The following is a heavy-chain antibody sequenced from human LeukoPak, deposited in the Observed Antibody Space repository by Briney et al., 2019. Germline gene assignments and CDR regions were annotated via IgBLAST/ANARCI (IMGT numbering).Heavy chain of an antibody. Sequence: SETLSLTCTVSGGSISSGSYYWSWIRQPAGKGLEWIGRIYTSGSTNYNPSLKSRVTISVDTSKNQFSLKLSSVTAADTAVYYCARRSDILTGNPFDYWGQGTLVTVSS. CDR1: GGSISSGSYY. V-gene: IGHV4-61*02. J-gene: IGHJ4*02. D-gene: IGHD3-9*01. CDR3: ARRSDILTGNPFDY. CDR2: IYTSGST.